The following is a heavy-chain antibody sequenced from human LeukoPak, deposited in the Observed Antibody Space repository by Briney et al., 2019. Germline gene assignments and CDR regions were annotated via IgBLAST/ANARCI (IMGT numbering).Heavy chain of an antibody. CDR1: GFIFTNYA. D-gene: IGHD3-9*01. Sequence: PGGSLRLSCAASGFIFTNYAMHWVRQAPGTGLEWVAIISYDGGTKYYADSVKARFTISRDDSINTLYLQMNSLRTDDTAVYYCARDSYFLTGYPWRAYFDYWGLGILVTVSS. CDR2: ISYDGGTK. J-gene: IGHJ4*02. V-gene: IGHV3-30-3*01. CDR3: ARDSYFLTGYPWRAYFDY.